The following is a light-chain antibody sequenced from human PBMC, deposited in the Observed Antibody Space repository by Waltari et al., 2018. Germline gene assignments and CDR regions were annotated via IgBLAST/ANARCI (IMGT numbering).Light chain of an antibody. J-gene: IGKJ1*01. Sequence: EIVLTQSPGTLSLSPGDTAILSCRASQSVSKYLAWYQQKPGQAPRLLIFGASSRATCIPDRFRGSGSGTDLSLTISRLEPEDFAVYYCQQYVSLPATFGQGTKLEIE. CDR1: QSVSKY. CDR3: QQYVSLPAT. CDR2: GAS. V-gene: IGKV3-20*01.